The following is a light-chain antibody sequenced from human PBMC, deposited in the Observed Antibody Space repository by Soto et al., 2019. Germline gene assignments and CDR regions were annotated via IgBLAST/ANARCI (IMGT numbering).Light chain of an antibody. CDR1: QSVSSY. CDR2: DAS. CDR3: QQYNNWSCT. Sequence: EIVLTQSPATLSLSPGERATLSCRASQSVSSYLAWYQQKPGQPPSLLIYDASNRATGIAARFSGSGSATDFSLTISSLDTEDFAIYYCQQYNNWSCTFGQATKLESK. J-gene: IGKJ2*01. V-gene: IGKV3-11*01.